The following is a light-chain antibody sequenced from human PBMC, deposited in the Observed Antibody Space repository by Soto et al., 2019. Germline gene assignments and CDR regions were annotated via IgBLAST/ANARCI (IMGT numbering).Light chain of an antibody. CDR3: QQYEPSPRK. CDR2: GAS. J-gene: IGKJ1*01. CDR1: QSVSSNF. Sequence: VVNQSPGALSFARGERTTLSCRASQSVSSNFLDWYQQKPGQAPRLLIYGASSRATGIPDRFSGSGSGTDFTLTCSRREPEDSAVYYCQQYEPSPRKFGQGTKVDIK. V-gene: IGKV3-20*01.